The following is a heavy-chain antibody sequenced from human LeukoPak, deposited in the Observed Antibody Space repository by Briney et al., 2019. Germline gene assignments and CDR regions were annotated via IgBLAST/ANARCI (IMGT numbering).Heavy chain of an antibody. CDR2: ISSSSSYI. CDR3: ARDQKKLYPPDY. D-gene: IGHD2-2*02. J-gene: IGHJ4*02. CDR1: GFTFSSYS. Sequence: SGGSLRLSCAASGFTFSSYSMNWVRQAPGKGLEWVSSISSSSSYIYYADSVKGRFTISRDNAKNSLYLQMNSLRAEDTAVYYCARDQKKLYPPDYWGQGTLVTVSS. V-gene: IGHV3-21*01.